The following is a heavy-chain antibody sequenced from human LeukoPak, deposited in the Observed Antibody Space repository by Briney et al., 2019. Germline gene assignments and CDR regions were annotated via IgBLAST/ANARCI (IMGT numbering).Heavy chain of an antibody. J-gene: IGHJ5*02. Sequence: ASVKVSCKASGYTFTSYGISWVRQAPGQGLEWMGWISAYNGNTNYAQKLQGRVTMTTDTSTSTAYMGLRSLRSDDTAVYYCARAREGYSGSWYTWFDPWGQGTLVTVSS. D-gene: IGHD6-13*01. CDR2: ISAYNGNT. V-gene: IGHV1-18*04. CDR3: ARAREGYSGSWYTWFDP. CDR1: GYTFTSYG.